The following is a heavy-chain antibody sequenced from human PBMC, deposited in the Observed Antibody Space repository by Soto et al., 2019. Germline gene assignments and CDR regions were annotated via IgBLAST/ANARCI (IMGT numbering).Heavy chain of an antibody. CDR1: GFTFSSYG. Sequence: QVQLVESGGGVVQPGRSLRLSCAASGFTFSSYGMHWVRQAPGKGLEWVSVIWYDGSNKYYADSVQGRFTISRDNSKNTQYLQMNGLRAEDTAVYYCARVGRSSWYGGDYFDYWGQGTLVTVSS. CDR2: IWYDGSNK. J-gene: IGHJ4*02. V-gene: IGHV3-33*01. D-gene: IGHD6-13*01. CDR3: ARVGRSSWYGGDYFDY.